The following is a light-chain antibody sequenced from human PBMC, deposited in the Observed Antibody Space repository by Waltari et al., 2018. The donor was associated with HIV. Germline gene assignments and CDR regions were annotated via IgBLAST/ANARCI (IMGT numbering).Light chain of an antibody. Sequence: QSVLTWPPSVSAAPGQKLTISCSASSSNLGKNFVSRYKQLPGAAPTPLIYDNNKRPSEIPDRFSGAKSGTSATQGITGLQTGDEADYYCGTWDRSLSGVVFGGGTKLTVL. CDR3: GTWDRSLSGVV. CDR2: DNN. CDR1: SSNLGKNF. V-gene: IGLV1-51*01. J-gene: IGLJ2*01.